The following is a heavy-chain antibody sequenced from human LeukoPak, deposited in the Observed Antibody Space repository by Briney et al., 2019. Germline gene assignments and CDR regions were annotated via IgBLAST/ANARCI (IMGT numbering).Heavy chain of an antibody. D-gene: IGHD3-3*01. CDR1: GFTFSSYA. CDR3: ARALPYDFWSGYYHDY. CDR2: ICSGGST. V-gene: IGHV3-66*02. J-gene: IGHJ4*02. Sequence: PGGSLRLSCAASGFTFSSYAMSWVRQAPGKGLEWVSVICSGGSTYYADSVKGRFTISRDNSKNTLYLQMNSLRAEDTAVYYCARALPYDFWSGYYHDYWGQGTLVTVSS.